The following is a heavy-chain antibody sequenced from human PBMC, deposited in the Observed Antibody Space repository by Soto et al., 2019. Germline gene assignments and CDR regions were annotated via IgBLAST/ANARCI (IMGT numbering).Heavy chain of an antibody. CDR1: GGSITNIATS. CDR2: IYHSGST. Sequence: QLQLQESGSRLLRPSQTLSLTCAVSGGSITNIATSWTWLRQPPGKGLEWIGYIYHSGSTYYNPSLKSRVAISVDKSKKQFSLNLSSVTAAATAVYYCARDVGASCTDFVCSDSGGLDVWGHGTTVTVSS. CDR3: ARDVGASCTDFVCSDSGGLDV. V-gene: IGHV4-30-2*01. D-gene: IGHD2-8*01. J-gene: IGHJ6*02.